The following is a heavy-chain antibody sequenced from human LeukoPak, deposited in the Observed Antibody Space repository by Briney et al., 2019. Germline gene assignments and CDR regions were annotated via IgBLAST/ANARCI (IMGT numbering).Heavy chain of an antibody. D-gene: IGHD6-13*01. CDR1: GFTFSTYT. CDR2: ISGSGGST. V-gene: IGHV3-23*01. Sequence: GGSLRLSCAASGFTFSTYTMSWVRQVPGKGLEWVSAISGSGGSTYYADSVKGRFTISRDNSKNTLYLQMNSLRAEDTAVYYCAKVRIAAAGTFDYWGQGTLVTVSS. J-gene: IGHJ4*02. CDR3: AKVRIAAAGTFDY.